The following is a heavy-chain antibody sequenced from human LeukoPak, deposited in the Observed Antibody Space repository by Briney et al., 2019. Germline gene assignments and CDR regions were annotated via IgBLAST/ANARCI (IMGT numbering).Heavy chain of an antibody. CDR2: ISRSSSTI. J-gene: IGHJ4*02. CDR3: ARLSLTGYSSGWFGDY. D-gene: IGHD6-19*01. Sequence: GGSLRLSCAGSGFTFSSYYMIWVRQAPGKGLEWVSYISRSSSTIYYADSVKGRFTISRDNAKNSLYLQMNSLRDEDTAVYYCARLSLTGYSSGWFGDYWGQGTLVTVSS. CDR1: GFTFSSYY. V-gene: IGHV3-48*02.